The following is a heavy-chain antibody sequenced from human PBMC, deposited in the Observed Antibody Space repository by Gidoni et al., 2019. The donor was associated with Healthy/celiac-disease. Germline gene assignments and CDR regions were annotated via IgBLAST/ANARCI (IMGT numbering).Heavy chain of an antibody. CDR1: GFTFSNAW. CDR2: IKSKTDGGTT. CDR3: TTGWAPPWAGITGTDLHYFDY. D-gene: IGHD1-20*01. Sequence: EVQLVESGGGLVKPGGYLRLSCAASGFTFSNAWMSWVRQAPGKVLWWVGRIKSKTDGGTTDYAAPVKGRFTISRDDSKNTLYLQMSSLKTEDTAVYYCTTGWAPPWAGITGTDLHYFDYWGQGTLVTVSS. J-gene: IGHJ4*02. V-gene: IGHV3-15*01.